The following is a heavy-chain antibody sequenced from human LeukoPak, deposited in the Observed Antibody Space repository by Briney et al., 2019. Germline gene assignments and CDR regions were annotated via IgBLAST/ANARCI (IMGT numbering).Heavy chain of an antibody. Sequence: SETLSLTCTVSGGSISSGSYYWSWIRQPAGKGLEWIGRIYTSGSTNYNPSLKSRVTISVDTSKNQFSLKLSSVTAADTAVYYCARVPLYDFWSGYLPPYYYMDAWGKGTTVTVSS. J-gene: IGHJ6*03. V-gene: IGHV4-61*02. D-gene: IGHD3-3*01. CDR2: IYTSGST. CDR3: ARVPLYDFWSGYLPPYYYMDA. CDR1: GGSISSGSYY.